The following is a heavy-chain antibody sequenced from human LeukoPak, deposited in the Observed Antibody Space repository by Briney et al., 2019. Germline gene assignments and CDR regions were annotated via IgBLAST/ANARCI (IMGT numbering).Heavy chain of an antibody. CDR1: GYTFTDHH. D-gene: IGHD2-8*01. Sequence: ASVKVSCKAFGYTFTDHHMHWARQAPGQGLEWMGWINPNSGDTNYAQKFQGRVTMTRDTTISTAYMELSRLRSDDTAVFYCATLMAHLDYWGQGTLVTVSS. V-gene: IGHV1-2*02. J-gene: IGHJ4*02. CDR3: ATLMAHLDY. CDR2: INPNSGDT.